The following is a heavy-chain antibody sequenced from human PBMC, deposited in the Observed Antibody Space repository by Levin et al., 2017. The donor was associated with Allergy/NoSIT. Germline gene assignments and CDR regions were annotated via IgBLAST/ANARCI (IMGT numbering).Heavy chain of an antibody. CDR3: ARVPFWSGNNKDWYFDL. V-gene: IGHV3-13*01. Sequence: GESLKISCAASGFTFSSYDMHWVRQATGKGLEWVSAIGTAGDTYYPGSVKGRFTISRENAKNSLYLQMNSLRAGDTAVYYCARVPFWSGNNKDWYFDLWGRGTLVTVSS. CDR1: GFTFSSYD. D-gene: IGHD3-3*01. J-gene: IGHJ2*01. CDR2: IGTAGDT.